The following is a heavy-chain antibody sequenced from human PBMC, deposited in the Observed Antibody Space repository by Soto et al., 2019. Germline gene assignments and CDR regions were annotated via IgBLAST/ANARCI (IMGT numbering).Heavy chain of an antibody. J-gene: IGHJ4*02. D-gene: IGHD2-21*01. CDR2: IYYSGST. Sequence: SETLSLTCTVSGGSISSGDYYWSWIRQPPGKGLEWIGYIYYSGSTYYNPSLKSRVTISVDTSNNQFSLKLNSMTAADTAVYYCAREYSRPYYFDYWGQGTLVTVSS. V-gene: IGHV4-30-4*02. CDR1: GGSISSGDYY. CDR3: AREYSRPYYFDY.